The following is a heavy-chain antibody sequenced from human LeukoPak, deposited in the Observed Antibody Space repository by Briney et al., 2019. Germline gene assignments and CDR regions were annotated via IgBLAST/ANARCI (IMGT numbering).Heavy chain of an antibody. CDR1: GGTFSSYA. V-gene: IGHV1-69*04. CDR3: ALFGVVIEKVMDV. J-gene: IGHJ6*02. D-gene: IGHD3-3*01. CDR2: IIPILGIA. Sequence: SVKVSCKASGGTFSSYAISWVRQAPGQGLEWMGRIIPILGIANYAQKFQGRVTITADKSTSTAYMELSRLRSEDTAVYYCALFGVVIEKVMDVWGQGTTVTVSS.